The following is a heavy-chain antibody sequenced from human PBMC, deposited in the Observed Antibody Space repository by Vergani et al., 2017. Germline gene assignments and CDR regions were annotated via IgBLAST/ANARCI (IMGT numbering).Heavy chain of an antibody. D-gene: IGHD2-15*01. CDR1: GGFINSHNYY. CDR3: ARGSCLGDSCYMPPLDY. Sequence: QVQLQESGPGLVKPSQTLSLTRTVSGGFINSHNYYWSWIRQPAGKGLEWIGRIHTSGSTNYKSSLKSRVTMSEDTSKNQFSLNLTSVTAADAALYFCARGSCLGDSCYMPPLDYWGQGILVTVSS. V-gene: IGHV4-61*02. CDR2: IHTSGST. J-gene: IGHJ4*02.